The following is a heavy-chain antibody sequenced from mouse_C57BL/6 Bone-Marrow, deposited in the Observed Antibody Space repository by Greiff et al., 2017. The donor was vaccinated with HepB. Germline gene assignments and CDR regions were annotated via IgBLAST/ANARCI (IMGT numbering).Heavy chain of an antibody. CDR2: INYDGSST. CDR3: ARKDYDYDGWYFDV. J-gene: IGHJ1*03. V-gene: IGHV5-16*01. D-gene: IGHD2-4*01. Sequence: EVKLEESEGGLVQPGSSMKLSCTASGFTFSDYYMAWVRQVPEKGLEWVANINYDGSSTYYLDSLKSRFIISRDNAKNILYLQMSSLKSEDTATYYCARKDYDYDGWYFDVWGTGTTVTVSS. CDR1: GFTFSDYY.